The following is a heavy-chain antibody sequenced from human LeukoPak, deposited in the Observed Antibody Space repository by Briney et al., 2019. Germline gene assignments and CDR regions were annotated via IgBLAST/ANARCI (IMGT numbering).Heavy chain of an antibody. Sequence: DSVKVSCKASGYTFTSYYMHWVRQAPGQGLEWMGIIITSGGSTSYAQEFQGRVTMTRDTSTSTVYMELSSLRSEDTAVYYCARDGNPSYDSSGYYLAPWGQGTLVTVFS. V-gene: IGHV1-46*01. CDR3: ARDGNPSYDSSGYYLAP. CDR1: GYTFTSYY. D-gene: IGHD3-22*01. J-gene: IGHJ5*02. CDR2: IITSGGST.